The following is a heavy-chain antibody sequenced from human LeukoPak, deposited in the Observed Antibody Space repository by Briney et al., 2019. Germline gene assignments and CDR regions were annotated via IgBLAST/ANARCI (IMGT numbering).Heavy chain of an antibody. CDR3: AKDGAAADFYNYYGMDV. CDR1: GFTFSNFA. J-gene: IGHJ6*02. D-gene: IGHD6-13*01. Sequence: GGSLRLSCAASGFTFSNFAMNWVRQAPGKGLEWVSAISGGGDNAYYADSVKGRLTLSRDNSKNMLHLQMNSLRAEDTAAYYCAKDGAAADFYNYYGMDVWGQGTTVTVSS. CDR2: ISGGGDNA. V-gene: IGHV3-23*01.